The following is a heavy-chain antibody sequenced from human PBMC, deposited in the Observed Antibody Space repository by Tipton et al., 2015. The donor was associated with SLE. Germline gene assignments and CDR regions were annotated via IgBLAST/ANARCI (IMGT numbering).Heavy chain of an antibody. J-gene: IGHJ3*02. CDR1: GGSISSYY. V-gene: IGHV4-59*12. D-gene: IGHD2-2*02. Sequence: TLSLTCTVSGGSISSYYWSWIRQPPGKGLEWIGYIYYSGSTNYSGSTNYNPSLKSRVTISLDTSKNQFSLKLSSVTAADTAVYYCARGREYQLLYCAFDIWGQGTMVTVSS. CDR3: ARGREYQLLYCAFDI. CDR2: IYYSGSTNYSGST.